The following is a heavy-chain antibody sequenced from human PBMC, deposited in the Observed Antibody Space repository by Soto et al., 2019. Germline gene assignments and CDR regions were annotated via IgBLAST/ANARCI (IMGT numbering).Heavy chain of an antibody. CDR1: GGSISSSSYY. V-gene: IGHV4-39*01. CDR3: ARRLEYSSSSDATNYYMDV. D-gene: IGHD6-6*01. CDR2: IYYSGST. Sequence: QLQLQESGPGLVKPSETLSLTCTVSGGSISSSSYYWGWIRQPPGKGLEWIGSIYYSGSTYYNPSLKSRVNISVDTSKNPFSLKLSSVTAADTAVYYCARRLEYSSSSDATNYYMDVWGKGTTVTVSS. J-gene: IGHJ6*03.